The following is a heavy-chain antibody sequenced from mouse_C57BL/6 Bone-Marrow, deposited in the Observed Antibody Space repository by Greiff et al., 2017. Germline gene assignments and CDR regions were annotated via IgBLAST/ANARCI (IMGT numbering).Heavy chain of an antibody. CDR2: INPYNGGT. J-gene: IGHJ2*01. Sequence: EVQLQQSGPVLVKPGASVKMSCKASGYTFTDYYMNWVKQSHGKSLEWIGVINPYNGGTSYNQKFKGKATLTVDKSSSTAYMELNSLTSEDSAVDYCARRVYGSSYYFDDWGKGTTLSVSS. CDR1: GYTFTDYY. V-gene: IGHV1-19*01. CDR3: ARRVYGSSYYFDD. D-gene: IGHD1-1*01.